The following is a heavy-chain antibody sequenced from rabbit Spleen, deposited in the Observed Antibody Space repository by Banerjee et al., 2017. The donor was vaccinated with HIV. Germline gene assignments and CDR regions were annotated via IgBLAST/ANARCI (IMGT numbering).Heavy chain of an antibody. J-gene: IGHJ4*01. CDR2: MNTDTTKT. V-gene: IGHV1S40*01. Sequence: QALVESGGDLVKPGACLILTCTASRVFFNIDYVMCWVRQAPGKGLVWIGCMNTDTTKTVYASWAKGRFTISKTSSTTVTLQMASLTAADTASYFCARDLPDIIGWNFNLWGQGTLVTVS. D-gene: IGHD1-1*01. CDR1: RVFFNIDYV. CDR3: ARDLPDIIGWNFNL.